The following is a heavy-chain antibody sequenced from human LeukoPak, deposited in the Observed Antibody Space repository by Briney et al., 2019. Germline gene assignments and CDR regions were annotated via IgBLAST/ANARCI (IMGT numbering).Heavy chain of an antibody. D-gene: IGHD2-15*01. Sequence: QSGGSLRLSCAASGFTFSSHAMHWVRQAPGKGLVWVSGIKSDGSSTIYADSVKGRFTISRDNAKNTMYLQINSLRAEDTAVYYCAREWYGHCNGNNCYSGFDFWGQGTLVTVSS. CDR1: GFTFSSHA. CDR3: AREWYGHCNGNNCYSGFDF. J-gene: IGHJ4*02. V-gene: IGHV3-74*01. CDR2: IKSDGSST.